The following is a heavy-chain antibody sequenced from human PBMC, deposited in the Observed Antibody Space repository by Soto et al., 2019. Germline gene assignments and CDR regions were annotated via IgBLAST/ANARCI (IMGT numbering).Heavy chain of an antibody. CDR2: IIPIFGRA. J-gene: IGHJ6*01. V-gene: IGHV1-69*13. Sequence: SVKVSCKASGGTFSSYAISWVRQAPGQGXEWMGGIIPIFGRAKYAQKFHGRVTITADESTSTAYMELSSLRSEDTAVYYCARESKTRTTELGLYYYYDMLVWRHLNTVTV. CDR1: GGTFSSYA. CDR3: ARESKTRTTELGLYYYYDMLV. D-gene: IGHD1-1*01.